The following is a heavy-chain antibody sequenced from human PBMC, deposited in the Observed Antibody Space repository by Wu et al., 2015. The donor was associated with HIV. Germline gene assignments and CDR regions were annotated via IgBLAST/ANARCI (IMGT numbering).Heavy chain of an antibody. Sequence: QVQLVQSGAEVKKPGSSVKVSCKASGGTFSSYAISWVRQAPGQGLEWMGGIIPIFGTANYAQKFQGRVTITADESTSTAYMELSSLRSEDTAVYYCARDSLATYDFWSGTGFQHWGQGTLVTVSS. V-gene: IGHV1-69*12. CDR3: ARDSLATYDFWSGTGFQH. CDR1: GGTFSSYA. D-gene: IGHD3-3*01. J-gene: IGHJ1*01. CDR2: IIPIFGTA.